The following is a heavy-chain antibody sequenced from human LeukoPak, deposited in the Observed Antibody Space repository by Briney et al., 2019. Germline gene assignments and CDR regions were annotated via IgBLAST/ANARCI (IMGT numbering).Heavy chain of an antibody. CDR2: INHSGST. CDR3: ARGRVPAAIRYGMDV. CDR1: GVSFSGYY. J-gene: IGHJ6*02. D-gene: IGHD2-2*01. V-gene: IGHV4-34*01. Sequence: PSETLSLTCAVYGVSFSGYYWSWIRQPPGKGLEWIGEINHSGSTNYNPSLKSRVTISVDTSKNQFSLKLSSVIAADTAVYYCARGRVPAAIRYGMDVWGQGTTVTVSS.